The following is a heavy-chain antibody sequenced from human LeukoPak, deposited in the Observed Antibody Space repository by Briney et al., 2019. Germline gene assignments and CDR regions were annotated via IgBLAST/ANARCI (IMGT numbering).Heavy chain of an antibody. J-gene: IGHJ3*02. CDR2: IIPIFGTA. Sequence: SVKVSCKASGGTFSSYAISWVRQAPGQGLEWMGGIIPIFGTANYAQKFQGRVTITADESTSTAYMELSSLRSDDTAVYYCARTRNYYDSSGYLLFDAFDIWGQGTMVTVSS. CDR1: GGTFSSYA. D-gene: IGHD3-22*01. V-gene: IGHV1-69*01. CDR3: ARTRNYYDSSGYLLFDAFDI.